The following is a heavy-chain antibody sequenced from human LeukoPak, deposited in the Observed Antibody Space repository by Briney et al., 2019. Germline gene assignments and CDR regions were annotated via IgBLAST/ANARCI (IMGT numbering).Heavy chain of an antibody. CDR2: IDPNSGGT. CDR3: ARDSQVSADY. V-gene: IGHV1-2*06. CDR1: GYTFTGYY. J-gene: IGHJ4*02. D-gene: IGHD2-8*01. Sequence: GASVKVSCKASGYTFTGYYIHWVRQAPGQGLEWMGRIDPNSGGTKYAQKFQGRVAMTRDTSISTAYMELSRLSPDDTAMYHCARDSQVSADYWGQGTLVTVSS.